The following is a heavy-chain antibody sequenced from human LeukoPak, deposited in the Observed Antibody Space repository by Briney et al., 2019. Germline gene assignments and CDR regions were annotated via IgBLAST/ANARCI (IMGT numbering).Heavy chain of an antibody. D-gene: IGHD3-22*01. CDR3: ARGRETYYYDSSGYVYYFDY. V-gene: IGHV4-34*01. J-gene: IGHJ4*02. Sequence: KPSETLSLTCAVYGGSFSGYYWSWIRQPPGKGLEWIGGINHSGSTNYNPSLKSRVTISVDTSKNQFSLKLSSVTAADTAVYYCARGRETYYYDSSGYVYYFDYWGQGTLVTVSS. CDR2: INHSGST. CDR1: GGSFSGYY.